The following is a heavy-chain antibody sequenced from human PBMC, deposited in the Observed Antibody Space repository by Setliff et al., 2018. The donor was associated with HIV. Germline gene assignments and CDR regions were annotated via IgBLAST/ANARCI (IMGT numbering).Heavy chain of an antibody. Sequence: ASVKVSCKSSGYDFTDYSMHWVRQAPGQRLEWMGWINTHTGNTKYSQKFQDRVTITRDTSARTGYMELSSLRSEDTAVYYCARGIVWGSAYVYYFDSWGQGTLVTVSS. D-gene: IGHD5-12*01. J-gene: IGHJ4*02. CDR1: GYDFTDYS. CDR3: ARGIVWGSAYVYYFDS. CDR2: INTHTGNT. V-gene: IGHV1-3*04.